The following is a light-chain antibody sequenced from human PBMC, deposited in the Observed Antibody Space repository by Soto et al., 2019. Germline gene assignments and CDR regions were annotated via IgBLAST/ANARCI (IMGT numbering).Light chain of an antibody. J-gene: IGKJ2*01. CDR1: QVVSSSY. V-gene: IGKV3-20*01. Sequence: EIVLTQSPGTLSLSPGESATLSCRANQVVSSSYLAWYQQKPGQAPRLLIYHASDRATGVPDRFSGSGSGTDFALTITRLEPEVFALFYCQQYGTFPFSFGQGTKLEIK. CDR2: HAS. CDR3: QQYGTFPFS.